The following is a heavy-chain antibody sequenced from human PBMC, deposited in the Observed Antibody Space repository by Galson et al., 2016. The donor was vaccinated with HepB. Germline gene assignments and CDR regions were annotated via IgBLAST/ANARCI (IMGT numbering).Heavy chain of an antibody. CDR2: ISFDGSNK. Sequence: SLRLSCAASGFTFSTYAIHWVRQAPGKGLEWVAVISFDGSNKYYADSVRGRFTISRDNSKNTLYLQMNSLRAEDTALYYCARDRRVGPTPTSLNYWGQGTLGSVSS. V-gene: IGHV3-30*04. CDR1: GFTFSTYA. CDR3: ARDRRVGPTPTSLNY. J-gene: IGHJ4*02. D-gene: IGHD1-26*01.